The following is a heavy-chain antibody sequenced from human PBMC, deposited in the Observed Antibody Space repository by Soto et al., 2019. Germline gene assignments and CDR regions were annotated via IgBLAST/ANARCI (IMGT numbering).Heavy chain of an antibody. D-gene: IGHD3-22*01. V-gene: IGHV4-30-4*01. J-gene: IGHJ3*02. Sequence: SETLSLTCTVSGGYISSGDYYWSWIRQPPGKGLEWIGYIYYSGSTYYNPSLKSRVTISVDTSKNQFSLKLSSVTAADTAVYYCARGSYYYDSSGYYHYWGQGTLVTVSSGKFARASVTAADTAVYYCARRGALYYYDYGAFDIWGQGTMVTVSS. CDR2: IYYSGST. CDR3: ARGSYYYDSSGYYHYWGQGTLVTVSSGKFARASVTAADTAVYYCARRGALYYYDYGAFDI. CDR1: GGYISSGDYY.